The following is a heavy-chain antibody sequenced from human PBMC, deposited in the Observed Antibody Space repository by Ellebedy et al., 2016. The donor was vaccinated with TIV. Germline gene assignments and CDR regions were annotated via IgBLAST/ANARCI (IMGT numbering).Heavy chain of an antibody. Sequence: SVKVSCKASGGTFSSYAIAWVRRAPGQGLEWMGGVIPVFGTANYAQEFQGRVTITADESTSTAYLQLSGLRSEDTAVYYCARGGNSRTYGVFDYWGQGTLVTVSS. CDR1: GGTFSSYA. CDR3: ARGGNSRTYGVFDY. CDR2: VIPVFGTA. V-gene: IGHV1-69*13. J-gene: IGHJ4*02. D-gene: IGHD6-13*01.